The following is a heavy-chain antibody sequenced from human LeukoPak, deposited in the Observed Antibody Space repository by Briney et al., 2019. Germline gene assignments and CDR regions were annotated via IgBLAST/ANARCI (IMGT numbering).Heavy chain of an antibody. Sequence: TSETLSLTCTVSGGSISSYYWNWIRQPPGKGLEWIGYIYYSGSTNYNPSLKSRVTISVDTSKNQFSLKLSSVTAADTAVYYCARGWDGYIDYWGQGTLVTVSS. D-gene: IGHD1-26*01. J-gene: IGHJ4*02. CDR3: ARGWDGYIDY. CDR1: GGSISSYY. CDR2: IYYSGST. V-gene: IGHV4-59*01.